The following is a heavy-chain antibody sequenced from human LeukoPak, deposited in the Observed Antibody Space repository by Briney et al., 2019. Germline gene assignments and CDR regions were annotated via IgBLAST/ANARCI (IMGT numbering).Heavy chain of an antibody. D-gene: IGHD3-16*02. J-gene: IGHJ4*02. Sequence: ASVKVSCKASGYTFTSYGISWVRQAPGQGLEWMGWISAYNGNTNYAQKLQGRVTMTTDTSTSTAYMELRSLRSGDTAVYYCARTGLGDYVWGSYRHQYYFDYWGQGTLVTVSS. V-gene: IGHV1-18*01. CDR3: ARTGLGDYVWGSYRHQYYFDY. CDR2: ISAYNGNT. CDR1: GYTFTSYG.